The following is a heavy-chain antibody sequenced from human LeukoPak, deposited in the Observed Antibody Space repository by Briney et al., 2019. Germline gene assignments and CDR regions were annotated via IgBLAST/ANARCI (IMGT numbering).Heavy chain of an antibody. J-gene: IGHJ4*02. Sequence: GGSLRLSCTASGFTFSTFAMGWVRQAPGKGLEWVSAISGSGGSTYYADSVKGRFTISRDNSKNTLYLQMNSLRAEDTAVYYCAKALSYGSGSYYMLTSDYWGQGTLVTVSS. CDR2: ISGSGGST. CDR1: GFTFSTFA. V-gene: IGHV3-23*01. CDR3: AKALSYGSGSYYMLTSDY. D-gene: IGHD3-10*01.